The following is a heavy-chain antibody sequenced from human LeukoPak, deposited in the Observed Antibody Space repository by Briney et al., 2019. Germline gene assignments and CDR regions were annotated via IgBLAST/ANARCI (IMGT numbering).Heavy chain of an antibody. D-gene: IGHD3-10*01. CDR1: GYSISSSNW. Sequence: SETLSLTCAVSGYSISSSNWWGWIRQPPGKGLEWIGYIYYSGSTNYNPSLKSRVTISVDASKNQFSLKLSSVTAADTAVYYCAREWSGFDIWGQGTRVTVSS. CDR3: AREWSGFDI. CDR2: IYYSGST. J-gene: IGHJ3*02. V-gene: IGHV4-28*03.